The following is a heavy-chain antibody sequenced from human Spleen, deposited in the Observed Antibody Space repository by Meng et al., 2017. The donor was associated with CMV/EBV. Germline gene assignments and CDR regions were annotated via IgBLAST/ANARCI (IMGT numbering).Heavy chain of an antibody. D-gene: IGHD4-11*01. V-gene: IGHV1-8*01. Sequence: ASVKVSCKASGYTFTDYDINWVRQATGQGLEWMGWMNPNSGNTGYAQKFQGRVTMTRDTSISTAYMELSSLRSEDTAIYYCSRGSKDSWGQGTLVTVSS. CDR3: SRGSKDS. J-gene: IGHJ4*02. CDR1: GYTFTDYD. CDR2: MNPNSGNT.